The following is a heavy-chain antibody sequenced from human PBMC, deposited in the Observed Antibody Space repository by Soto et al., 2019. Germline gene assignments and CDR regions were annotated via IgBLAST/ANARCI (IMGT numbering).Heavy chain of an antibody. D-gene: IGHD3-16*01. CDR2: INHSGST. J-gene: IGHJ4*02. V-gene: IGHV4-4*02. CDR3: ARGRLHSFPN. Sequence: ASETLSLTCTVSGGSISSSNWWSWVRQPPGKGLEWIGEINHSGSTNYNPSLKSRVTISVDTSKNQFSLKLSSVTAADTAVYYCARGRLHSFPNWGQGTLVTVSS. CDR1: GGSISSSNW.